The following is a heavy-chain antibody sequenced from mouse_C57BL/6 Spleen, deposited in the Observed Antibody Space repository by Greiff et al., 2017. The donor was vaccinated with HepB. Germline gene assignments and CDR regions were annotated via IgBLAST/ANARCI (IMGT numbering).Heavy chain of an antibody. CDR3: TLYGYDWYFDV. J-gene: IGHJ1*03. D-gene: IGHD2-2*01. V-gene: IGHV14-1*01. Sequence: VHVKQSGAELVRPGASVKLSCTASGFNIKDYYMHWVKQRPEQGLEWIGRIDPEDGDTEYAPKFQGKATMTADTSSNTAYLQLSILTSEDTAVYYCTLYGYDWYFDVWGTGTTVTVSS. CDR2: IDPEDGDT. CDR1: GFNIKDYY.